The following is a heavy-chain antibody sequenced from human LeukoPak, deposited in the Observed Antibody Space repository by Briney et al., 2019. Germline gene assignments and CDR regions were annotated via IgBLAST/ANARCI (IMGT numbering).Heavy chain of an antibody. D-gene: IGHD3-16*02. CDR3: ARESSRNTYYDYVWGSYRVFDY. CDR2: INHSGST. Sequence: SETLSLTCAVYGGSFSGYYWSWIRQPPEKGLEWIGEINHSGSTNYNPSLKSRVTISVDTSKNQFSLKLSSVTAADTAVYYCARESSRNTYYDYVWGSYRVFDYWGQGTLVTVSS. J-gene: IGHJ4*02. V-gene: IGHV4-34*01. CDR1: GGSFSGYY.